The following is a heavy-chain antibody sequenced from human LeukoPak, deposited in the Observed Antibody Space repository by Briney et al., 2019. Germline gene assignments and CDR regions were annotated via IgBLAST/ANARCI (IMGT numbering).Heavy chain of an antibody. Sequence: ASVKVSCKASGYTFTGYYMHWVRQAPGQGLEWMGWINPNSGGTNYAQKSQGRVTMTRDTSISTAYMELSRLRSDDTAVYYCASSNKHYYDSSGYYLFVFDYWGQGTLVTVSS. CDR2: INPNSGGT. V-gene: IGHV1-2*02. CDR3: ASSNKHYYDSSGYYLFVFDY. J-gene: IGHJ4*02. CDR1: GYTFTGYY. D-gene: IGHD3-22*01.